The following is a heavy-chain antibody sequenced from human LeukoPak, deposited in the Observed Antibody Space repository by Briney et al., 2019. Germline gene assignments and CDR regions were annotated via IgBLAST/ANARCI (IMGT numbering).Heavy chain of an antibody. CDR1: GGSFSGYY. CDR2: INHSGST. J-gene: IGHJ4*02. V-gene: IGHV4-34*01. CDR3: ARGPYDFWSGYRYYFDY. Sequence: SETLSLTCAVYGGSFSGYYWSWIRQPPGKGLEWTGEINHSGSTNYSPSLKSRVTISVDTSKNQFSLKLSSVTAADTAVYYCARGPYDFWSGYRYYFDYWGQGTLVTVSS. D-gene: IGHD3-3*01.